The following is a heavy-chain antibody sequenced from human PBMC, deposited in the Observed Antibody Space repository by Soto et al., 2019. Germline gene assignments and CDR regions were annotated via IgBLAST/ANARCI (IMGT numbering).Heavy chain of an antibody. D-gene: IGHD2-15*01. CDR2: ISSSSSTK. CDR1: GFTFSSYS. J-gene: IGHJ4*02. V-gene: IGHV3-48*01. CDR3: ARDIDG. Sequence: EVQVVESGGGLVQPGWSLRLSCAASGFTFSSYSMNWVSQAPGKGLEWGSSISSSSSTKFYADSVKGRFTISRENARNSLYLQMNSLRAEDTAVYYCARDIDGGGQGTLVTVSS.